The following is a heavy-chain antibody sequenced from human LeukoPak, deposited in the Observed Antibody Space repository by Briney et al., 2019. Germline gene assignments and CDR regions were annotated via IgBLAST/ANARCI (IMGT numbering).Heavy chain of an antibody. J-gene: IGHJ6*03. V-gene: IGHV1-69*01. CDR3: ARAITMVRGGKRSYYYYMDV. Sequence: SVKVSCKASGGTFSSYAISWVRQAPGQGLEWMGGIIPIFGTANYAQKFQGRVTITADESTSTAYMQLSSLRSEDTAVYYCARAITMVRGGKRSYYYYMDVWGKGTTVTVSS. CDR2: IIPIFGTA. D-gene: IGHD3-10*01. CDR1: GGTFSSYA.